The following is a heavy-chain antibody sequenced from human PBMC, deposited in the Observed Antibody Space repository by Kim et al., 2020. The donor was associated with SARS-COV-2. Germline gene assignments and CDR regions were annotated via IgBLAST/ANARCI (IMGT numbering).Heavy chain of an antibody. CDR2: ISGSGGST. J-gene: IGHJ4*02. CDR3: AKDGSGSYYAQIDY. V-gene: IGHV3-23*01. CDR1: GFTFSSYA. D-gene: IGHD3-10*01. Sequence: GGSLRLSCAASGFTFSSYAMSWVRQAPGKGLEWVSAISGSGGSTYYADSVKGRFTISRDNSKNTLYLQMNSLRAEDTAVYYCAKDGSGSYYAQIDYWGQGTLVTVSS.